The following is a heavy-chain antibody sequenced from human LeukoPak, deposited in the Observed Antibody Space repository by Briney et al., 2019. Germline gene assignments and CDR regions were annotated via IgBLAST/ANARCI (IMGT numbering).Heavy chain of an antibody. J-gene: IGHJ4*02. CDR2: IYYSGSS. D-gene: IGHD3-3*01. V-gene: IGHV4-59*08. CDR3: ARLPYDFWEGYYFDY. Sequence: PSETLSLTCTVSGGFICSYYWSWLRQPPGKGLQWIGYIYYSGSSTYNPSLKSRVTISVDTSKNHFSLKLNSVTAADTAVYYCARLPYDFWEGYYFDYWGQGTLVTVSS. CDR1: GGFICSYY.